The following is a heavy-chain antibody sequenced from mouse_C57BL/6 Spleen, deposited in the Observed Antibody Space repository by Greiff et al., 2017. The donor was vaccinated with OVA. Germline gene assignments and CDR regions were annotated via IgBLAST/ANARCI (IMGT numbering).Heavy chain of an antibody. CDR3: ARWVSYWYFDV. J-gene: IGHJ1*03. CDR2: IDPSDSYT. V-gene: IGHV1-69*01. CDR1: GYTFTSYW. Sequence: QVQLQQPGAELVMPGASVKLSCKASGYTFTSYWMHWVKQRPGQGLEWIGEIDPSDSYTNYNQKFKGKSTLTVDKSSSTAYMQLSSLTSEDSAVYYGARWVSYWYFDVWGTGTTVTVSS.